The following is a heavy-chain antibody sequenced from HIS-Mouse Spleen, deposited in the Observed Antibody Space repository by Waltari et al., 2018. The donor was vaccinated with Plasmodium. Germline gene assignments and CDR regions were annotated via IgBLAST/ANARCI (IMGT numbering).Heavy chain of an antibody. J-gene: IGHJ2*01. CDR3: ARVTSSGVYWYFDL. CDR1: GGSFSASY. D-gene: IGHD3-3*01. V-gene: IGHV4-34*01. Sequence: QVQLQQWGAGLLKPSETLSLTCAVYGGSFSASYWSWIRQPPGKGLEWIGEINHSGSTNYNPALKSRVTISVDTSKNQFSLKLSSVTAADTAVYYCARVTSSGVYWYFDLWGRGTLVTVSS. CDR2: INHSGST.